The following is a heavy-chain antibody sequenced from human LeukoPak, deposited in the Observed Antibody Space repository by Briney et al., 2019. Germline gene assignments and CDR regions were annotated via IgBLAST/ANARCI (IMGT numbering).Heavy chain of an antibody. J-gene: IGHJ4*02. CDR2: IWYDGSNK. D-gene: IGHD3-22*01. CDR3: ARARGVSTGYRPIDY. CDR1: GFTFSTSG. V-gene: IGHV3-33*08. Sequence: GRSLRLSCVVSGFTFSTSGMHWVRQAPGKGLEWVAVIWYDGSNKHYAESVKGRFSISRDNSKSTLYLQMNSLRAEDTAVYYCARARGVSTGYRPIDYWGQGTLVTVSS.